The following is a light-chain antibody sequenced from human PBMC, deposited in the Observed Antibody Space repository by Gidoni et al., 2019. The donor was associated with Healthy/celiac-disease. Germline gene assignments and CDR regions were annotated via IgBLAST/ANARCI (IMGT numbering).Light chain of an antibody. CDR2: DAS. J-gene: IGKJ4*01. V-gene: IGKV3-11*01. CDR1: QSVSSY. Sequence: VLTQSPATLSLSPGERATLSCRASQSVSSYLAWYQQKPGQAPRLLIYDASNRATGIPARCSGSGSGTDFTLTISSLEPEDFAVYYCQQRSNWPPLTFXGXTKVEIK. CDR3: QQRSNWPPLT.